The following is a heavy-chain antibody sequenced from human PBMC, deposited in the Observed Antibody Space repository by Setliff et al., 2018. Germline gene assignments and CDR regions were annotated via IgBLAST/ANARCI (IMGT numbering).Heavy chain of an antibody. CDR3: ARIAYFDFWRGFGVGAFDL. CDR2: IYYSGKT. V-gene: IGHV4-39*01. J-gene: IGHJ3*01. D-gene: IGHD3-3*01. Sequence: SETLSLTCIVSGGSISTGSYYWSWIRQPAGKGLEWIGRIYYSGKTYSNPSFKSRVTMSVDKSKNQFSLKLASVTAADRAVYYCARIAYFDFWRGFGVGAFDLWGHGSVVTVSS. CDR1: GGSISTGSYY.